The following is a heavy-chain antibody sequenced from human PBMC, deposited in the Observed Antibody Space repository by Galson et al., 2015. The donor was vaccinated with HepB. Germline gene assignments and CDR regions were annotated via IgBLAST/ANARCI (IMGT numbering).Heavy chain of an antibody. J-gene: IGHJ4*02. CDR1: GYNFTSYG. V-gene: IGHV1-18*01. Sequence: SVKVSCKASGYNFTSYGISWVRQAPGQGLEWMGWISGYNGDTIYAQKFQGRVNMTTDTPTSTAYMEVRSLRSDDTALYYRARDLRRFCTNTSCYVVNLFDYWGQGTLVTVSS. CDR3: ARDLRRFCTNTSCYVVNLFDY. D-gene: IGHD2-2*01. CDR2: ISGYNGDT.